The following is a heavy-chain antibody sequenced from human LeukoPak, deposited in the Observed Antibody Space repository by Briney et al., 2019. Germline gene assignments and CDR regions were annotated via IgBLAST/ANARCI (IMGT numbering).Heavy chain of an antibody. CDR3: ARGSRGNFDY. CDR1: GFTFRSYS. V-gene: IGHV3-21*01. D-gene: IGHD4-23*01. J-gene: IGHJ4*02. CDR2: ISSSSSYI. Sequence: GGSLRLSCAASGFTFRSYSMNWVRQAPGKGLEWVSFISSSSSYIYYADSVKGRFTISRDNAKNSLYLQMNSLRAEDTAVYYCARGSRGNFDYWGQGTLVTVSS.